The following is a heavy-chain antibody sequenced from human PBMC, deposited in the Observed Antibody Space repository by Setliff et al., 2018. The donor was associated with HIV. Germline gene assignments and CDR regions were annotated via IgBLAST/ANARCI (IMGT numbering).Heavy chain of an antibody. V-gene: IGHV3-48*04. CDR3: ARDPFVGLAAAGTRYFDL. CDR1: GFTFSSYA. J-gene: IGHJ2*01. Sequence: GSLRLSCAASGFTFSSYAMHWVRQAPGKGLEWVSYISSSSSTIYYADSVKGRFTISRDNAKNSLYLQMNSLRAEDTAVYYCARDPFVGLAAAGTRYFDLWGRGTLVTVSS. CDR2: ISSSSSTI. D-gene: IGHD6-13*01.